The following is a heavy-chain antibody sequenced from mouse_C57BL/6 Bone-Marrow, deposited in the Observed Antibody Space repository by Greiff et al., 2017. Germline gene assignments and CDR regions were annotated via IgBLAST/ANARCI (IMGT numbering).Heavy chain of an antibody. CDR2: IYPGSGGT. CDR1: GYAFTNYL. V-gene: IGHV1-54*01. CDR3: ARCRMKLEEDY. J-gene: IGHJ4*01. D-gene: IGHD4-1*01. Sequence: VQLQQSGAELVRPGTSVKVSCKASGYAFTNYLIEWVKQRPGQGLEWIGVIYPGSGGTNYNEKFKGKATLTADKSSSSAYMQLSSLTSEDSAVYVSARCRMKLEEDYGGQGTSGTVTA.